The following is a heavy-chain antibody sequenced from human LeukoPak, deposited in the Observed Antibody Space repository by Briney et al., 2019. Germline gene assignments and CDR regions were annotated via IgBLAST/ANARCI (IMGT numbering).Heavy chain of an antibody. Sequence: GGSLRLSCAASGLTFSNAWMNWVRQAPGKGLEWVSGISPSGDITYYADSVMGRFSISRDNPKSTVSLQMSSLRAEDTALYYCVRDLHWGGFDVWGQGTMVTVSS. CDR3: VRDLHWGGFDV. D-gene: IGHD7-27*01. CDR1: GLTFSNAW. CDR2: ISPSGDIT. V-gene: IGHV3-23*01. J-gene: IGHJ3*01.